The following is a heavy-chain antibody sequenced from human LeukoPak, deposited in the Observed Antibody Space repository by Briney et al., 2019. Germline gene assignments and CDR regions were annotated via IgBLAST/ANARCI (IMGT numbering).Heavy chain of an antibody. Sequence: PGGSLRLSCAASGFTFRSYEMHWVRQAPGKGLEWVSAIGAAGDTYYPDSVKGRFAISRADAKNSLYLQMNSLGAGDTAVYYCVRDLTGENAFDIWGQGTMVTVSS. CDR2: IGAAGDT. CDR3: VRDLTGENAFDI. V-gene: IGHV3-13*01. CDR1: GFTFRSYE. D-gene: IGHD3-16*01. J-gene: IGHJ3*02.